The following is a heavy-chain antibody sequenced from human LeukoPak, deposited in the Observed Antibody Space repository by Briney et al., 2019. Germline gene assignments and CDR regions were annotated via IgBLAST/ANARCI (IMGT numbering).Heavy chain of an antibody. J-gene: IGHJ4*02. D-gene: IGHD6-19*01. CDR1: GFSFSSYS. CDR3: ARDFGSSIGYFDY. Sequence: GGSLRLSCAASGFSFSSYSMNWVRQAPGKGLEWVSHISSRSSTIYDADSVKGRFTISRDNAKNSLFLQMNSLRAEDTAVYYCARDFGSSIGYFDYWGQGTLVTVSS. CDR2: ISSRSSTI. V-gene: IGHV3-48*01.